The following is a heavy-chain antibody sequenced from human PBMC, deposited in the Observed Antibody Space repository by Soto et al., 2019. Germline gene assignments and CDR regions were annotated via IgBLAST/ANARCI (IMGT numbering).Heavy chain of an antibody. D-gene: IGHD3-10*01. CDR3: ARDRAWGYYGSGSYYNQYYYYYGMDV. CDR2: IYYSGST. Sequence: SETLSLTCTVSGGSISSYYWSWIQQPPGKGLEWIGYIYYSGSTNYNPSLKSRVTISVDTSKNQFSLKLSSVTAADTAVYYCARDRAWGYYGSGSYYNQYYYYYGMDVWGQGTTVTVSS. V-gene: IGHV4-59*01. CDR1: GGSISSYY. J-gene: IGHJ6*02.